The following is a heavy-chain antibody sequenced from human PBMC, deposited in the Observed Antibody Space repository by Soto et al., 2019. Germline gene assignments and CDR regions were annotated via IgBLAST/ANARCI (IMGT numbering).Heavy chain of an antibody. CDR1: GFTFDDYA. J-gene: IGHJ4*02. D-gene: IGHD3-22*01. V-gene: IGHV3-9*01. CDR3: AKGPLYYYDSSGYPNFDY. Sequence: PGGSLRLSXAASGFTFDDYAMHWVRQAPGKGLEWVSGISWNSGSIGYADSVKGRFTISRDNAKNSLYLQMNSLRAEDTALYYCAKGPLYYYDSSGYPNFDYWGQGTLVTVSS. CDR2: ISWNSGSI.